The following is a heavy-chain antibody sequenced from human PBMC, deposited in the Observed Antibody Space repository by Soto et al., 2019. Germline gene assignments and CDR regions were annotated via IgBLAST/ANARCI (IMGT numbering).Heavy chain of an antibody. D-gene: IGHD2-2*01. J-gene: IGHJ6*02. CDR1: GFTFSSYG. CDR3: ARVLCSSTSCYLYYYYGMDV. CDR2: IWYDGSNK. V-gene: IGHV3-33*01. Sequence: GGSLRLSCAASGFTFSSYGMHWVRQSPGKGLEWVAVIWYDGSNKYYADSVKGRFTISRDNSKNTLYLQMNSLRAEDTAVYYCARVLCSSTSCYLYYYYGMDVWGQGTTVTVSS.